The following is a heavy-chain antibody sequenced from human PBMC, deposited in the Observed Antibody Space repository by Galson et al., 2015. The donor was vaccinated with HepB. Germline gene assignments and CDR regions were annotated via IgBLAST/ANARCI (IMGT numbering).Heavy chain of an antibody. Sequence: SLRLSCAASGFTFSSYSMNWVRQAPGKGLEWVSSISSSSSYIYYADSVKGRFTISRDNAKNSLYLQMNSLRAEDTAVYYCVRDPRVPARNGIAAATRNWFDPWGQGTLVTVSS. V-gene: IGHV3-21*01. CDR1: GFTFSSYS. CDR3: VRDPRVPARNGIAAATRNWFDP. CDR2: ISSSSSYI. J-gene: IGHJ5*02. D-gene: IGHD6-13*01.